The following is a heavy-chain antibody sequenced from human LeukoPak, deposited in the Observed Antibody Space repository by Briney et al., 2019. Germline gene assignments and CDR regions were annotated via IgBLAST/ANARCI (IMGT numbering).Heavy chain of an antibody. CDR2: ISSSGSTI. CDR3: TRRPIAATAYYFDY. Sequence: GGSLRLSCAASGFTFSSYEMNWVRQAPGKGVEWVSYISSSGSTIYYADSVKGRFTISRDNAKNSLYLQMNSLRAEDTAVYYCTRRPIAATAYYFDYWGQGTLVTVSS. J-gene: IGHJ4*02. D-gene: IGHD6-6*01. CDR1: GFTFSSYE. V-gene: IGHV3-48*03.